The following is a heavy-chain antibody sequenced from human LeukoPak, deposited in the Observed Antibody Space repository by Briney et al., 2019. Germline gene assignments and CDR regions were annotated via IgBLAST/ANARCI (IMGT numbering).Heavy chain of an antibody. D-gene: IGHD5-12*01. CDR1: GFTFSSYA. J-gene: IGHJ4*02. CDR2: ISGSGATT. Sequence: GGSLRLSCAASGFTFSSYAVSWVRQAPGKGLEWVSAISGSGATTYYADSVKGRFTISRDNSKNTLYLQMSSLRAEDTAVYYCAKRSGGYSGYDLDYWGQGTLVTVSS. V-gene: IGHV3-23*01. CDR3: AKRSGGYSGYDLDY.